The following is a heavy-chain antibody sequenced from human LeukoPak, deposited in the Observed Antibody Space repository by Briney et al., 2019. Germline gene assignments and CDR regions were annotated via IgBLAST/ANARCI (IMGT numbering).Heavy chain of an antibody. CDR2: INSDGSST. V-gene: IGHV3-74*01. Sequence: GGSLRLSCVASGFTFSSYWMHWVRQAPGKGLVWVSRINSDGSSTSYADSVKGRFTVSRDNAKNTLYLQTNSLRAEDTAVYYCARVPKWELLDAFDIWGQGTMVTVSS. CDR1: GFTFSSYW. D-gene: IGHD1-26*01. CDR3: ARVPKWELLDAFDI. J-gene: IGHJ3*02.